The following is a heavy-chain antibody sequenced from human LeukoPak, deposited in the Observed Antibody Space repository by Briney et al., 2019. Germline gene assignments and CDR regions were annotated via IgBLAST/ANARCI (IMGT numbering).Heavy chain of an antibody. Sequence: ALRLSCAASGFTFDDYAMHWVRQAPGKGLEWVSGISWNSGSIGYADSVKGRFTISRDNAKNSLYLQMNSLRAEDTALYYCAKGRFTYYYYGMDVWGQGTTVTVSS. CDR1: GFTFDDYA. D-gene: IGHD3-16*02. CDR2: ISWNSGSI. V-gene: IGHV3-9*01. CDR3: AKGRFTYYYYGMDV. J-gene: IGHJ6*02.